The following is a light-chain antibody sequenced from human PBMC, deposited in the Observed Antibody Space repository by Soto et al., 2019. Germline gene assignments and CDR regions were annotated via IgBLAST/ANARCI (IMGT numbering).Light chain of an antibody. CDR3: GSFEGSNPFPYV. CDR2: EVT. V-gene: IGLV2-23*02. CDR1: ISDVGSHNL. Sequence: QSALTQPASVSGSPGQSITISCTGTISDVGSHNLVSWYQQHPGKAPKLIIYEVTERPSGVSSRFSGSKSGNTASLTVAGLQADDEADYHCGSFEGSNPFPYVFGTGTQLTVL. J-gene: IGLJ1*01.